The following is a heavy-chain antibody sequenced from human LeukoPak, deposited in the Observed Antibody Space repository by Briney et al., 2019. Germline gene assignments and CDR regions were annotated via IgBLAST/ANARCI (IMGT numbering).Heavy chain of an antibody. D-gene: IGHD1-26*01. CDR2: FDPEDGET. Sequence: ASVKVSCKVSGYTLTELSMHWVRQAPGKGLEWMGGFDPEDGETIYAQKFQGRVTMTEDTSTDTAYMELSSLRSEDTAVYYCATLSSQWELLPVDYWGQGTLVTVSS. V-gene: IGHV1-24*01. J-gene: IGHJ4*02. CDR3: ATLSSQWELLPVDY. CDR1: GYTLTELS.